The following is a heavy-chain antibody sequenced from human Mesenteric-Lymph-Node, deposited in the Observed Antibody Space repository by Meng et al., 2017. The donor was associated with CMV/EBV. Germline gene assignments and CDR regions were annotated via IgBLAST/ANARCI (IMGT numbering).Heavy chain of an antibody. CDR2: INNHTGNA. CDR1: FSNDA. Sequence: FSNDAMNWVRQAAAQELEWRVWINNHTGNATFAKDIKERFVFTLDNSVSTAFLKITSLKADDTAVYYCAKRWFGESVDSIDYYFDHWGQGTLVTVSS. V-gene: IGHV7-4-1*02. CDR3: AKRWFGESVDSIDYYFDH. D-gene: IGHD3-10*01. J-gene: IGHJ4*02.